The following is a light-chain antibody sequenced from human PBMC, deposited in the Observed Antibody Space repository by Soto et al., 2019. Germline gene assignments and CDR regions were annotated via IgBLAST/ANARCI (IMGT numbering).Light chain of an antibody. CDR2: DTT. V-gene: IGLV7-46*01. CDR3: LLSCKGPDV. CDR1: TGAVTNGHY. J-gene: IGLJ1*01. Sequence: QAVVTQEPSLTVTPGGTVTLTCASSTGAVTNGHYPYWFQQKPGQAPRTLIYDTTNRHSWTPARFSGSLLGGKAALTLSGAQHEDEAEYYSLLSCKGPDVFGTGTKVTVL.